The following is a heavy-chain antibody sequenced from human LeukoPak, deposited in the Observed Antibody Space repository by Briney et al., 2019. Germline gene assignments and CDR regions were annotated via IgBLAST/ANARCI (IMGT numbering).Heavy chain of an antibody. Sequence: APVKVSCKASGYTFTSYDINWVRQATRQGLEWMGWMNPNSGNTGYAQKFQGRVTMTRNTSISTAYMELSSLRSEDTAVYYCARGSVPPEAAAGTEFDYWGQGTLVTVSS. V-gene: IGHV1-8*01. CDR2: MNPNSGNT. D-gene: IGHD6-13*01. J-gene: IGHJ4*02. CDR3: ARGSVPPEAAAGTEFDY. CDR1: GYTFTSYD.